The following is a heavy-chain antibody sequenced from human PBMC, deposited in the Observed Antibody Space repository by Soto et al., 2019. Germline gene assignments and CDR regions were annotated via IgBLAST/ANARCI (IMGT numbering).Heavy chain of an antibody. CDR2: ISSSSGYI. D-gene: IGHD5-18*01. CDR3: ASVRSYSYGQGYGMDV. V-gene: IGHV3-21*01. CDR1: GFTFSTYS. Sequence: EVQLVESGGGLVKPGGSLRLSCAASGFTFSTYSMNWVRQAPGKGLEWVSSISSSSGYIYYADSVKGRFTIARDDATNSLSLQMNSLRAADTAVYYCASVRSYSYGQGYGMDVWGQGTTVTVAS. J-gene: IGHJ6*02.